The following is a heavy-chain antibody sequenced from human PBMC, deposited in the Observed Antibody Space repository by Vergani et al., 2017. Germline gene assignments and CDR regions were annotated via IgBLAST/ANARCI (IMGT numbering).Heavy chain of an antibody. Sequence: EVQLLESGGGLVQPGGSLRLSCAASGFTFSSYAMSWVRQTPGKGLVWVSAISGSGGSTYYADSVKGRFTISRDNSKNTLYLQMNSLRAEDTAVYYCAKDRGVVVVPAAEDAFDIWGQGTMVTVSS. D-gene: IGHD2-2*01. CDR2: ISGSGGST. J-gene: IGHJ3*02. CDR1: GFTFSSYA. CDR3: AKDRGVVVVPAAEDAFDI. V-gene: IGHV3-23*01.